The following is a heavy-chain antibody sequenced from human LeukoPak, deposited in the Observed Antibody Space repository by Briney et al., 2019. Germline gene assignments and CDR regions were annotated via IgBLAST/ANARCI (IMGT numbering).Heavy chain of an antibody. CDR3: AREFAYSSSPYFDY. CDR1: GYTFTSYA. J-gene: IGHJ4*02. V-gene: IGHV7-4-1*02. Sequence: AASVTVSCKASGYTFTSYAMNWVRQAPGQGLEWMGWINTNTGNPTYAQGFTGRFVFSLDTSVSTAYLQISSLKAEDTAVYYCAREFAYSSSPYFDYWGQGTLVTVSS. D-gene: IGHD6-6*01. CDR2: INTNTGNP.